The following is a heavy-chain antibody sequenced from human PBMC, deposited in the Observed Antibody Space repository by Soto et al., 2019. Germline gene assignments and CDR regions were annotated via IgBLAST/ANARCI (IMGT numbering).Heavy chain of an antibody. CDR3: ARHSSYYYDSSAYYDS. J-gene: IGHJ5*01. V-gene: IGHV4-4*02. Sequence: QVHLQESGPGLVQSSGTLSLTCGVSGVPLSTGNWWTWVRQPQGKGLEWIGEIYHGGNTNYRPSLKSRVTISVDKANNQFSLRLTSVTAADTAVYYCARHSSYYYDSSAYYDSWGQGALVTVSS. CDR2: IYHGGNT. D-gene: IGHD3-22*01. CDR1: GVPLSTGNW.